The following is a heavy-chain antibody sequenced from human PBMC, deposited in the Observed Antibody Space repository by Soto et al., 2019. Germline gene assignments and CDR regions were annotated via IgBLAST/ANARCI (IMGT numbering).Heavy chain of an antibody. J-gene: IGHJ4*02. Sequence: GGSLRLSWAASGFTFTTYPITWFRQAPGKGLEWVSSVSGGNTYYADFVKGRFTISRDNSKNTLYLQMHSLRAEDTAVYYCAKGGWGAVLDYWGQGTLVTVSS. V-gene: IGHV3-23*01. CDR1: GFTFTTYP. CDR3: AKGGWGAVLDY. CDR2: VSGGNT. D-gene: IGHD3-16*01.